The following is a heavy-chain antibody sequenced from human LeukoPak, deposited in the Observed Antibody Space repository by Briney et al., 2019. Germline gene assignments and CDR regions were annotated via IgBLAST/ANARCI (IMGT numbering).Heavy chain of an antibody. J-gene: IGHJ4*02. Sequence: GGSLRLSCAASGFSFSNYWMSCVRQAPGKGLEWVANIKQDGSESYYVGSVKGRFTISRDNAKNSLYLQMNSLRAEDTAVYYCAKDSYSMGDYWGQGTLVTVSS. CDR3: AKDSYSMGDY. CDR2: IKQDGSES. D-gene: IGHD4-11*01. V-gene: IGHV3-7*05. CDR1: GFSFSNYW.